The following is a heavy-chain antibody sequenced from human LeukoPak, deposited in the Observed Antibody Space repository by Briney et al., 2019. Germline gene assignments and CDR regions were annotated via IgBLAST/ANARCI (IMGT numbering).Heavy chain of an antibody. CDR2: IKEDGSEK. Sequence: GGSLRLSCAASGFPFSNYWMSWVRQAPGKGLEGVANIKEDGSEKYYVDSVKGRFTISRDNAKNSLYLQMNSLRAEDTAVYYCARRYSSGWFYWGQGTLVTVSS. CDR1: GFPFSNYW. CDR3: ARRYSSGWFY. J-gene: IGHJ4*02. D-gene: IGHD6-19*01. V-gene: IGHV3-7*04.